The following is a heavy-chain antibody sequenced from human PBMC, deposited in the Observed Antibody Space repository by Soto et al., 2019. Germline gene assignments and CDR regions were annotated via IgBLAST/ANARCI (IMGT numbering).Heavy chain of an antibody. V-gene: IGHV4-39*01. CDR2: IYYSGNT. J-gene: IGHJ4*02. CDR1: GDSIRSSSYY. CDR3: ARSEYYSNFDY. Sequence: PSDTLSLTCTVSGDSIRSSSYYWGWIRQPPGKGLEWIGSIYYSGNTYYNPSLKSRVTISVDTSKNQFSLKLSSVTAADTAMYYCARSEYYSNFDYWGQGTLVTVS. D-gene: IGHD3-10*01.